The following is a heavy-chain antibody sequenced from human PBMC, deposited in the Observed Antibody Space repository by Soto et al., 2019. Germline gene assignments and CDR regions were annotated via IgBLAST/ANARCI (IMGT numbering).Heavy chain of an antibody. CDR2: ISAYIGNT. CDR3: ARGLSPYDSSGYYADH. D-gene: IGHD3-22*01. CDR1: GYTFTSYS. V-gene: IGHV1-18*01. J-gene: IGHJ4*02. Sequence: QVQLVQSGTEVKKPGASVKVSCKASGYTFTSYSITWVRQAPGQGLEWMGWISAYIGNTNYAQKYQGRVTMTTDTSTSTAYMELRSLRSDDTALYYCARGLSPYDSSGYYADHWGQITIVTVSS.